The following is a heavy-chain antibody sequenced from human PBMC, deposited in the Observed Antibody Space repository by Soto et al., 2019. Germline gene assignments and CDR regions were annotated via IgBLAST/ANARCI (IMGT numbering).Heavy chain of an antibody. J-gene: IGHJ4*02. Sequence: GGSLRLSCAASGFTFSSYAMSWVRQAPGKGLEWVSAISGSGGSTYYADSVKGRFTISRDKSKNTVFLQMNSLRAEDAAIYYCARDNPVPVAMGNWGQGTLVTVSS. CDR2: ISGSGGST. CDR1: GFTFSSYA. V-gene: IGHV3-23*01. D-gene: IGHD2-2*01. CDR3: ARDNPVPVAMGN.